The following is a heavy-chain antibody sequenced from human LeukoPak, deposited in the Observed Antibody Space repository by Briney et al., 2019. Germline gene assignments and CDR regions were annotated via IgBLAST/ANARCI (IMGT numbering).Heavy chain of an antibody. J-gene: IGHJ5*02. Sequence: GGSLRLSCAASGFTFSSYWMNWVRQAPGKGLEWVANIEEDGSEKYSVDSVKGRFTISRDNAKNSLYLQMNSLRAEDTALYYCAKGASMVRGVRGNWFDPWGQGTLVTVSS. V-gene: IGHV3-7*03. CDR3: AKGASMVRGVRGNWFDP. D-gene: IGHD3-10*01. CDR1: GFTFSSYW. CDR2: IEEDGSEK.